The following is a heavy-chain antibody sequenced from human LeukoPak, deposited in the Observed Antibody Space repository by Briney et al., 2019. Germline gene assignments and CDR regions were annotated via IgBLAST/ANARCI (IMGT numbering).Heavy chain of an antibody. D-gene: IGHD6-13*01. Sequence: SETLSLTCTVSGGSISSGGYYWSWIRQHPGKGLEWIGYFYYSVSSYYNPSLKSRVTISVDTSKNQFSLKLSSVTAADTAVYYCARDLGEAAAYFDCWGQGTLVTVSS. CDR2: FYYSVSS. J-gene: IGHJ4*02. CDR1: GGSISSGGYY. CDR3: ARDLGEAAAYFDC. V-gene: IGHV4-31*03.